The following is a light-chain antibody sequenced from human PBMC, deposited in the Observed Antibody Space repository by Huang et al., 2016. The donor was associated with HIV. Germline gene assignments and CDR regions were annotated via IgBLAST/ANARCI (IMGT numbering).Light chain of an antibody. V-gene: IGKV1-27*01. J-gene: IGKJ1*01. Sequence: DIQMTQSPPSLSASQGVRVTLTCRASQDIGNFLAWFQQKPGGVQKLLIYGASTLHVGVPSRFSGRGSGTEFTLTITDLQPEDVATYYCQRYDSAPRAFGPGTKVDIK. CDR3: QRYDSAPRA. CDR2: GAS. CDR1: QDIGNF.